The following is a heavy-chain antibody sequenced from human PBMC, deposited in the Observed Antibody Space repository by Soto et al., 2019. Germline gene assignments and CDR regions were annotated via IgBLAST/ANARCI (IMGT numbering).Heavy chain of an antibody. CDR3: AKDRGITRLRFLEWLKGLDYYYGMDV. Sequence: PGGALRLSCAASGFTFSSYGMHWVRQAPGKGLEWVAVISYDGSNKYYADSVKGRFTISRDNSKNTLYLQMNSLRAEDTAVYYCAKDRGITRLRFLEWLKGLDYYYGMDVWGQGTTVTVSS. D-gene: IGHD3-3*01. CDR1: GFTFSSYG. V-gene: IGHV3-30*18. CDR2: ISYDGSNK. J-gene: IGHJ6*02.